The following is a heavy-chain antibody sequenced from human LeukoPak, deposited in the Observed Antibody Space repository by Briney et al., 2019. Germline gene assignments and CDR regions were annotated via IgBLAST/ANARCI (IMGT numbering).Heavy chain of an antibody. CDR3: ARGIAGDWGNWFDP. Sequence: PSETLSLTCTVSGGSISSYYWSWIRQPPGKGLEWIGYIYYSGSTNYNPSLKSRVTISVDTSKNQFSLKLSSVTAADTAVYYCARGIAGDWGNWFDPWGQGTLVTVSS. CDR2: IYYSGST. CDR1: GGSISSYY. D-gene: IGHD3/OR15-3a*01. J-gene: IGHJ5*02. V-gene: IGHV4-59*01.